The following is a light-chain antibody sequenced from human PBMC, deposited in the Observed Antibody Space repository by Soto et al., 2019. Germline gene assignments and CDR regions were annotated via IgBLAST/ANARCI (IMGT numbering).Light chain of an antibody. CDR2: AAS. V-gene: IGKV1-39*01. Sequence: DIQMTQSPSSLSAPVGDRVTITCRASQRISSYLNWYQQKPGKAPKLLIYAASSLQSGVPSRFSGSGSGTDFTLTISSLQPEDFATYYCQQSYSTPQTFGQGTKVEIK. J-gene: IGKJ1*01. CDR1: QRISSY. CDR3: QQSYSTPQT.